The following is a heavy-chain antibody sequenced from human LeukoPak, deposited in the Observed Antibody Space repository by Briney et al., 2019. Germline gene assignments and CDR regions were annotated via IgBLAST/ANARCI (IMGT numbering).Heavy chain of an antibody. CDR3: ARRRLADFDY. D-gene: IGHD6-19*01. Sequence: PSETLSLTCTVSGVSISSSNSYWGWIRQPPGKGLEWIGSIYYSGNTYYNASPKSQVSISIDTSKNQFSLRLTSVTAADTAVYYCARRRLADFDYWGQGTLVTVSS. CDR2: IYYSGNT. V-gene: IGHV4-39*01. CDR1: GVSISSSNSY. J-gene: IGHJ4*02.